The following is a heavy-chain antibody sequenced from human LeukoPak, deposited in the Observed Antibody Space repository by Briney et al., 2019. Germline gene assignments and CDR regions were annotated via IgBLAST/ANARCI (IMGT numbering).Heavy chain of an antibody. CDR3: ARAASAGTVDF. J-gene: IGHJ4*02. Sequence: GGSLRLSCAASKFTFSVYWMSWVRQAPGKGLEWVANINQDGSEKYYVDSVEGRFTISRDNAEISLFLQMDSLRAEDTALYYCARAASAGTVDFWGQGTLVTVSS. CDR1: KFTFSVYW. V-gene: IGHV3-7*01. CDR2: INQDGSEK. D-gene: IGHD6-13*01.